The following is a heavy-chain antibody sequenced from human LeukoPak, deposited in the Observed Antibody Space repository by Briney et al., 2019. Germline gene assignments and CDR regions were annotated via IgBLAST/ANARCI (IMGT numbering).Heavy chain of an antibody. CDR3: ARDDYRNDFDY. CDR1: GFTFSSYS. CDR2: ISSSSTI. D-gene: IGHD4-11*01. V-gene: IGHV3-48*01. J-gene: IGHJ4*02. Sequence: GGSLRLSCAASGFTFSSYSMNWVRQAPGKGLEWVSYISSSSTIYYADSVKGRFTISRDNAKNSLYLQMNSLRAEDTAVYYCARDDYRNDFDYWGQGTLVTVSS.